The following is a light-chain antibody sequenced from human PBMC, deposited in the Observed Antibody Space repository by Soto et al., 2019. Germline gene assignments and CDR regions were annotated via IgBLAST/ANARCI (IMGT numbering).Light chain of an antibody. CDR3: SSYTSSSTDV. J-gene: IGLJ1*01. CDR1: SSDVGGYNY. Sequence: QSALTQPASVSGSPGQSSTISCTGTSSDVGGYNYGSWYQQHPGKAPKLMIYEVSSRPSGVSNRFSGSKSGNTASLNISGLQAEDEADYYCSSYTSSSTDVFGTGTKLTVL. CDR2: EVS. V-gene: IGLV2-14*01.